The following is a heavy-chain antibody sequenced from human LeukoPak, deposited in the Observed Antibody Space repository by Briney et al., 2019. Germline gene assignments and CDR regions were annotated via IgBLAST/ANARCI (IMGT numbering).Heavy chain of an antibody. D-gene: IGHD1-26*01. CDR2: MKQDGSEK. V-gene: IGHV3-7*01. J-gene: IGHJ3*02. CDR3: ARESGGDLGEAFDI. CDR1: GFTFSDDY. Sequence: GGSLRLSCAASGFTFSDDYMSWIRQAPGKGLEWVANMKQDGSEKYYVDSVKGRFTISRDNAKNLLYLQLNSLRVEDTAVYYCARESGGDLGEAFDIWGQGTMVTVS.